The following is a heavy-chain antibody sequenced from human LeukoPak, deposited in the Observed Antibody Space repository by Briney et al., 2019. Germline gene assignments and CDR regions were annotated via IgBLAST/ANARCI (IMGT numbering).Heavy chain of an antibody. CDR2: ISAYNGNT. CDR3: AREVLYGGYFDWLFELGGYYFDY. CDR1: GYTFTSYG. D-gene: IGHD3-9*01. J-gene: IGHJ4*02. Sequence: ASVKVSCKASGYTFTSYGISWVRQAPGQGLEWMGWISAYNGNTNYAQKLQGRVTMTTDTSTSTAYMELRSLRSDDTAVYYCAREVLYGGYFDWLFELGGYYFDYWGQGTLVTVSS. V-gene: IGHV1-18*01.